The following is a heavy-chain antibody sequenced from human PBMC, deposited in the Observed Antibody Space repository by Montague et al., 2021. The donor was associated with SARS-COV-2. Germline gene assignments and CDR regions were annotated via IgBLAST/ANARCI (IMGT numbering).Heavy chain of an antibody. CDR3: ARHSKQWLVLGGGYYFDY. V-gene: IGHV4-39*01. CDR2: IYYSGST. J-gene: IGHJ4*02. D-gene: IGHD6-19*01. Sequence: SDTLSLTCTVSGGSISSSSYYWGWIRQPPGKGLEWIGSIYYSGSTYYNPSLKSRVTISVDTSKNQFSLKLSSVTAADTAVYHCARHSKQWLVLGGGYYFDYWGQGTLVTVSS. CDR1: GGSISSSSYY.